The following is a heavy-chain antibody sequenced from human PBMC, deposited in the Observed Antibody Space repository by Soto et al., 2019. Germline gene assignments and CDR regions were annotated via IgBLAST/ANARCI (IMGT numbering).Heavy chain of an antibody. V-gene: IGHV1-69*13. CDR3: ARDPPYSSASFDY. CDR1: GGTFSSYA. Sequence: SVKVSCKASGGTFSSYAISWVRQAPGQGLEWMGGIIPIFGTANYAQKFQGRVTITADESTSTAYMELSSLRSEDTAVYYCARDPPYSSASFDYWGQGTLVTVSS. D-gene: IGHD6-19*01. CDR2: IIPIFGTA. J-gene: IGHJ4*02.